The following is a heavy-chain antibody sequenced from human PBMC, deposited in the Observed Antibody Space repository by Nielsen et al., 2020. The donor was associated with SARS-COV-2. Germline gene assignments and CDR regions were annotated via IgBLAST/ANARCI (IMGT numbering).Heavy chain of an antibody. CDR3: ARDQLGYCSSTSCRAFDY. Sequence: ASVKVSCKASGYTFISYYMHWVRQAPGHGLEWMGIINPSGGSTNYARNFQGRVAMTRDTSTSTVYMELSSLRSEDTALYYCARDQLGYCSSTSCRAFDYWGQGTLVTVSS. V-gene: IGHV1-46*01. J-gene: IGHJ4*02. CDR1: GYTFISYY. D-gene: IGHD2-2*01. CDR2: INPSGGST.